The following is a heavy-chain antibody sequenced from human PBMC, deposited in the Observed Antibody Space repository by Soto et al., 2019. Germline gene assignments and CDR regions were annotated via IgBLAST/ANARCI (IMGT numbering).Heavy chain of an antibody. CDR2: IYHSGST. V-gene: IGHV4-4*02. D-gene: IGHD3-10*01. CDR1: GGSISSSNW. Sequence: SETLSLTCAVSGGSISSSNWWSWVRQPPGKGLEWIGEIYHSGSTNYNPSLKSRVTISVDKSKNQFSLKLSSVTAADTAVYYCARASMVRGARYYFDYWGQGTLVTVS. CDR3: ARASMVRGARYYFDY. J-gene: IGHJ4*02.